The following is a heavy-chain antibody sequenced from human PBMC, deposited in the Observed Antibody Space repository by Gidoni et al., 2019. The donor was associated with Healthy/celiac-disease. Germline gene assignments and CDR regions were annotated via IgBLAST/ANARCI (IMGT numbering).Heavy chain of an antibody. CDR1: GGSISSGGSS. V-gene: IGHV4-30-2*01. J-gene: IGHJ6*03. CDR2: IYHSGSH. Sequence: QLQPQESVSGLVKPSQTLSLTSAVSGGSISSGGSSWSWIRHPPGKGLEWIGYIYHSGSHYYNPSLKSRVTISVDRSKNQFSLKLSSVTAADTAVYYCARVKGLYCSSTSCYHYYMDVWGKGTTVTVSS. CDR3: ARVKGLYCSSTSCYHYYMDV. D-gene: IGHD2-2*01.